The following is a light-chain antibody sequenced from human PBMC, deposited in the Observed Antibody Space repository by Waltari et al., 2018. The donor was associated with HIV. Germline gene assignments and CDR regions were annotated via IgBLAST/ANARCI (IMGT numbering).Light chain of an antibody. CDR1: QSVLYSSNNKNY. CDR3: QQYYSTPLT. CDR2: WAS. Sequence: DIVMTQSPDSLAVSLGERATINCKSSQSVLYSSNNKNYLAWYQQKPGQPPKLLLYWASTRESAVPDRFSGSGAGTDFTLNIGSLQAEDLAVYYCQQYYSTPLTFGGGTKVEIK. J-gene: IGKJ4*01. V-gene: IGKV4-1*01.